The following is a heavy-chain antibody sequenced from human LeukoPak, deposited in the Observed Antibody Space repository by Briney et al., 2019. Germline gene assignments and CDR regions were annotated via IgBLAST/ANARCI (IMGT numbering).Heavy chain of an antibody. CDR3: VKGACSSGCPGNH. CDR2: ITDSYNT. Sequence: GGSLRLSCAASGIAFSDSAMYWVRQAPGKGLECVSVITDSYNTYHGDSVKGRFTVSRDNSRKTLFLQMNSLRVDDTALYYCVKGACSSGCPGNHCGQGTRVIVSS. CDR1: GIAFSDSA. J-gene: IGHJ5*02. V-gene: IGHV3-23*01. D-gene: IGHD6-19*01.